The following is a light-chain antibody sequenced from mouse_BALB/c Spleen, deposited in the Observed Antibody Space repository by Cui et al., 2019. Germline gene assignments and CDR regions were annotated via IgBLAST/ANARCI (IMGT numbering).Light chain of an antibody. CDR2: AQY. CDR1: SSINY. Sequence: QIVLSQSPAILSASPGEKVTMTCRANSSINYIHWYQQKPGSAPKPWIYAQYNLASGVPARFSGSGSGTSYSLTISRVEAEDAATYYCQQWSSNPPMLTFGAGTKLELK. V-gene: IGKV4-72*01. CDR3: QQWSSNPPMLT. J-gene: IGKJ5*01.